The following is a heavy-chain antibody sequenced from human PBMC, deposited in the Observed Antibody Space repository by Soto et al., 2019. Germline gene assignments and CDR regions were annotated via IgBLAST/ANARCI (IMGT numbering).Heavy chain of an antibody. V-gene: IGHV1-24*01. J-gene: IGHJ4*02. Sequence: GASVKVSSKVSGYSLNELSMHWVRQAPGKGLEWMGGFDPEDGETIYAQKFQGRVTMTEDTSTDTAYMELSSLRSEDTAVYYCATAIENCSGGSCYSFYSDYWGQGTLVTVYS. D-gene: IGHD2-15*01. CDR1: GYSLNELS. CDR3: ATAIENCSGGSCYSFYSDY. CDR2: FDPEDGET.